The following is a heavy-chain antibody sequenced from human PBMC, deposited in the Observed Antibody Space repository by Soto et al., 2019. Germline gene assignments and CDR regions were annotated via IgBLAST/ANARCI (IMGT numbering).Heavy chain of an antibody. CDR1: GGSFSGYY. V-gene: IGHV4-34*01. Sequence: SETLSLTCAVYGGSFSGYYWSWIRQPPGKGLEWIGEINHSGSTNYNPSLKSRVTISVDTSKNQFSLKLSSMTAADTAVYYCARGPVDYGSGSYRMGLDYWGQGTLVTVSS. CDR2: INHSGST. J-gene: IGHJ4*02. D-gene: IGHD3-10*01. CDR3: ARGPVDYGSGSYRMGLDY.